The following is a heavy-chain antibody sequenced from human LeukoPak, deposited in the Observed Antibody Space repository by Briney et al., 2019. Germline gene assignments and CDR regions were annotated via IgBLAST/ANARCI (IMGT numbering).Heavy chain of an antibody. CDR1: GFTFSSYA. CDR2: ISGSGGST. V-gene: IGHV3-23*01. D-gene: IGHD6-13*01. Sequence: GSLRLSCAASGFTFSSYAMSWVRQAPGKGLEWVSAISGSGGSTYYADSVKGRFTISRDNSKNTLYLQMNSLRAEDTAVYYCAKRGSSQYYFDYWGQGTLVTVSS. CDR3: AKRGSSQYYFDY. J-gene: IGHJ4*02.